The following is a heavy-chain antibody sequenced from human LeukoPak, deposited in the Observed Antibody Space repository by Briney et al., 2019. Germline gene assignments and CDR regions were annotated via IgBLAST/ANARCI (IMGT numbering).Heavy chain of an antibody. CDR3: ARDYGDHGKYFDC. V-gene: IGHV3-11*06. CDR1: GFTFSDYY. J-gene: IGHJ4*02. Sequence: GGSLRLSCAASGFTFSDYYMSWIRQAPGKGLEWVSYISSSSSYTNYADSVKGRFTISRDNAKNSVYLQMNSLSDEDTAVYRCARDYGDHGKYFDCWGQGTLVTVSS. CDR2: ISSSSSYT. D-gene: IGHD4-17*01.